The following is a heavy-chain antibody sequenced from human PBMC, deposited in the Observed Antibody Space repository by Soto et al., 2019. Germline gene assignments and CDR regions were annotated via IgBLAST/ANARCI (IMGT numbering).Heavy chain of an antibody. V-gene: IGHV3-48*01. Sequence: QPGGSLRLSCAASGFTFSTYSMNWVRQAPGKGLEWVSYISSSSSTIFYTDSVKGRFTVSRDNAKNSLYLQMNSLRAEDKAVYYCARPTYYYDSSGPPAYWGQGTLVTVSS. CDR2: ISSSSSTI. J-gene: IGHJ4*02. CDR1: GFTFSTYS. D-gene: IGHD3-22*01. CDR3: ARPTYYYDSSGPPAY.